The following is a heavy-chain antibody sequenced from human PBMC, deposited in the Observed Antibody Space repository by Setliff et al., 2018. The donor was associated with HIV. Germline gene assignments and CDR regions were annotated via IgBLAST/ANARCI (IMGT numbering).Heavy chain of an antibody. J-gene: IGHJ6*02. D-gene: IGHD1-26*01. CDR2: IYPSDSDT. CDR3: ARCSGSYPCDGMDV. CDR1: GYRFTSYW. Sequence: GESLKISCKGFGYRFTSYWIGWARHMLGKGLEWMGIIYPSDSDTRYSPSFQGQVTISADKSISIAYLQWNSLKASDTAMYYCARCSGSYPCDGMDVWGQGTTVTVSS. V-gene: IGHV5-51*01.